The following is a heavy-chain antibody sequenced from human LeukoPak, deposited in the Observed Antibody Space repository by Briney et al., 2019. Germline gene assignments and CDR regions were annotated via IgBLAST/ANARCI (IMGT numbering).Heavy chain of an antibody. Sequence: SETLSLTCAVYGGSFSGYYWSWVRQPQGEGLEWIGEINHSGSTNYNPPRKSRVTISVDTSKNQFSLKLSSVTAADTAVYYCSLGYYFDYWGQGTLVTVSS. V-gene: IGHV4-34*01. CDR3: SLGYYFDY. CDR2: INHSGST. D-gene: IGHD3-16*01. J-gene: IGHJ4*02. CDR1: GGSFSGYY.